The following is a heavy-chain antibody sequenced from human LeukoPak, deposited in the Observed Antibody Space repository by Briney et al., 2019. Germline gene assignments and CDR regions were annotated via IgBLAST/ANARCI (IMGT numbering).Heavy chain of an antibody. CDR2: INEHGSIT. J-gene: IGHJ4*02. CDR3: ARDVAGSGSL. D-gene: IGHD3-10*01. V-gene: IGHV3-74*01. Sequence: GSLRLSCAASGFTFSSYWMHWVRQVPGKGLVWVARINEHGSITDYAGSVKDRFTVSRDNAWNTLYLQMNSLRAEDTAVYYCARDVAGSGSLWGQGTLITVSS. CDR1: GFTFSSYW.